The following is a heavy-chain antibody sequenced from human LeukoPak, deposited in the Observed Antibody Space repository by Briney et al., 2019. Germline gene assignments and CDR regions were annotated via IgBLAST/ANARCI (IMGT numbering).Heavy chain of an antibody. CDR1: GYTFTSYA. CDR3: ARARLGYDFWSGYWEWFDP. V-gene: IGHV7-4-1*02. D-gene: IGHD3-3*01. Sequence: ASVKVPCKASGYTFTSYAMNWVRQAPGQGLEWMGWINTNTGNPTYAQGLTGRFVFSLDTSVSTAYLQISSLKAEDTAVYYCARARLGYDFWSGYWEWFDPWGQGTLVTVSS. CDR2: INTNTGNP. J-gene: IGHJ5*02.